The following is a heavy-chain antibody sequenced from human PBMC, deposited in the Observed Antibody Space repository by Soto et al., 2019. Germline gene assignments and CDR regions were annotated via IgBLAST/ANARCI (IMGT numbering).Heavy chain of an antibody. CDR2: ISVSGGST. CDR3: AKYWSLGTSDSDAFEI. Sequence: GGSLRLSCAASGFTFSSYAMSGVRQAPGKGLEWVSGISVSGGSTYYADSVNGRFTISRDNSKNTLDLQMNSLRAEDTAVYSCAKYWSLGTSDSDAFEIWGQGTMVTVSS. J-gene: IGHJ3*02. V-gene: IGHV3-23*01. D-gene: IGHD2-8*02. CDR1: GFTFSSYA.